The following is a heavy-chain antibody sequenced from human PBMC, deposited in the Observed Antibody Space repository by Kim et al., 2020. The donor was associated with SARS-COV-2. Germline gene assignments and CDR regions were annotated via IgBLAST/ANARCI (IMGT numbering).Heavy chain of an antibody. CDR1: GGSISSYY. V-gene: IGHV4-4*07. CDR2: IYTSGST. Sequence: SETLSLTCTVSGGSISSYYWSWIRQPAGKGLEWIGRIYTSGSTNYNPSLKSRVTMSVDTSKNQFSLKLSSVTAADTAVYYCARANGGSDIVLMVYATRNDAFDIWGQGTMVTVSS. D-gene: IGHD2-8*01. J-gene: IGHJ3*02. CDR3: ARANGGSDIVLMVYATRNDAFDI.